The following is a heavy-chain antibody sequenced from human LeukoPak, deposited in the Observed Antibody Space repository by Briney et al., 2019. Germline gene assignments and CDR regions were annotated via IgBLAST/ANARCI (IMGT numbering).Heavy chain of an antibody. Sequence: KPSETLSLTCTVSGGSFSGFYWSWIRLPPGKGLEWIGYIHASGTTNYSPSLKSRGTISGESSKNHFSLKLSSVTAADTAVYYCARHVICGGGNCYGAALDYWGQGTLVTVSS. V-gene: IGHV4-4*09. CDR1: GGSFSGFY. D-gene: IGHD2-15*01. J-gene: IGHJ4*02. CDR2: IHASGTT. CDR3: ARHVICGGGNCYGAALDY.